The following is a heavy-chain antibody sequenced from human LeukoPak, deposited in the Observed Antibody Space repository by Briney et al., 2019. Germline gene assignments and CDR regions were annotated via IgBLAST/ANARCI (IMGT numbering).Heavy chain of an antibody. CDR1: GFTFSSYE. Sequence: GGSLRLSCAASGFTFSSYEMNWVRQAPGKGLEWVSYISSSGSTIYYADSVKGRFTISRDNAKNSLYLQMNSLRAEDTAVYYCARDAPAHYYDSSGFDYWGQGTLVTVSS. J-gene: IGHJ4*02. V-gene: IGHV3-48*03. CDR2: ISSSGSTI. CDR3: ARDAPAHYYDSSGFDY. D-gene: IGHD3-22*01.